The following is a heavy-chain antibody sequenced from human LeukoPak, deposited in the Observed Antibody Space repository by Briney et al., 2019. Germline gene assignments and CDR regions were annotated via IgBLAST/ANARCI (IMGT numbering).Heavy chain of an antibody. CDR2: ITSSSSYT. D-gene: IGHD3-10*02. J-gene: IGHJ6*04. V-gene: IGHV3-21*01. CDR1: GFTFGSYW. Sequence: GGSLRLSCAASGFTFGSYWMNWVRLAPGKGLEWVSSITSSSSYTFCADSVKGRFTISRDNAKNSLDLQMNSLRAEDTAVYYCAELGITMIGGVWGKGTTVTISS. CDR3: AELGITMIGGV.